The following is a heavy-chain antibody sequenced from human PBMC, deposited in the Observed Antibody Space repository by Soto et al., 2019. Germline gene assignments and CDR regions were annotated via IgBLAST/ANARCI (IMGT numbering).Heavy chain of an antibody. Sequence: LEWIGYIYHSASTYYNPSLKSRVTISVDRSKNQFSLKLSSVTAADTAVYYCARGGGITMVRGVIIWSYFDYWGQGTLVTVSS. V-gene: IGHV4-30-2*01. J-gene: IGHJ4*02. CDR3: ARGGGITMVRGVIIWSYFDY. CDR2: IYHSAST. D-gene: IGHD3-10*01.